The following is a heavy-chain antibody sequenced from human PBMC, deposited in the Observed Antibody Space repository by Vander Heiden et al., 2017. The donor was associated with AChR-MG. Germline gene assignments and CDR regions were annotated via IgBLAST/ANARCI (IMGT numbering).Heavy chain of an antibody. V-gene: IGHV1-46*01. Sequence: QVQLVQSGAEVKKPGASVKVSCKASGYTFTSYYMHWVRQAPGQGLEWMGIINPSGGSTSYAQKFQGRVTMTRDTSTSTVYMELSSLRSEDTAVYYCARDGAGTNLPDLSQDYWGQGTLVTVSS. CDR1: GYTFTSYY. CDR3: ARDGAGTNLPDLSQDY. D-gene: IGHD1-7*01. J-gene: IGHJ4*02. CDR2: INPSGGST.